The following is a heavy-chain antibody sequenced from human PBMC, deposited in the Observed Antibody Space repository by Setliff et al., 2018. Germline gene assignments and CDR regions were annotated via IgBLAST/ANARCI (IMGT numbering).Heavy chain of an antibody. V-gene: IGHV7-4-1*02. CDR3: ARGSGTYASSSRVFHY. J-gene: IGHJ4*02. D-gene: IGHD6-6*01. CDR2: INTNTGNP. CDR1: GCTFTTYT. Sequence: GASVKVSCKASGCTFTTYTMNWVRQAPGQGLEWMGWINTNTGNPTYAQGFTGRFVFSLDTSVSTAYLQINSLEAEDTAVYYCARGSGTYASSSRVFHYWGQGTLVTVSS.